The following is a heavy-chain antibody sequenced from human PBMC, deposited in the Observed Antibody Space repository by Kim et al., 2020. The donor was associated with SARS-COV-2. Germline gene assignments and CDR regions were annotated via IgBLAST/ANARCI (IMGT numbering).Heavy chain of an antibody. CDR1: GYTLTGYY. V-gene: IGHV1-2*06. Sequence: ASVKVSCKASGYTLTGYYIHWVRQAPGQGLEWMGRINANSGGTTYAQKFQGRVTMDRDTYISTANMELNRLSSDDTALYYCATTVLTRGYSTGIDSWGQG. D-gene: IGHD1-26*01. CDR2: INANSGGT. J-gene: IGHJ4*02. CDR3: ATTVLTRGYSTGIDS.